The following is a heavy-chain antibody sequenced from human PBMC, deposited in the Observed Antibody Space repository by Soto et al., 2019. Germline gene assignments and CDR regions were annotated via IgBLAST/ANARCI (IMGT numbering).Heavy chain of an antibody. V-gene: IGHV3-7*01. CDR2: IKQDGSEQ. D-gene: IGHD5-12*01. Sequence: GGSLRLSCTASGFTFSNYWMTWVRQVPGKGLEWVANIKQDGSEQTYAPSVKGRVTISRDKAKNSLYLRMNSLRDDDAAVYYCSSEVYEERQRQYYYFGMDVWGQGTTVTVSS. CDR1: GFTFSNYW. J-gene: IGHJ6*02. CDR3: SSEVYEERQRQYYYFGMDV.